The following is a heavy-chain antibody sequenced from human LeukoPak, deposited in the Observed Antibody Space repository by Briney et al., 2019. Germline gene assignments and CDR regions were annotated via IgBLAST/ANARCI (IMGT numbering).Heavy chain of an antibody. D-gene: IGHD2-2*01. V-gene: IGHV1-18*01. Sequence: GASVKVSCKASGYTFTSYGISWVRQAPGQGFEWMGWISAYNGNTNYAQKLQGRVTMTTDTSTSTAYMELRSLRSDDTAVYYCARAGPGGVVPAAPSAYSSSSEAADYWGQGTLVTVSS. CDR3: ARAGPGGVVPAAPSAYSSSSEAADY. CDR2: ISAYNGNT. J-gene: IGHJ4*02. CDR1: GYTFTSYG.